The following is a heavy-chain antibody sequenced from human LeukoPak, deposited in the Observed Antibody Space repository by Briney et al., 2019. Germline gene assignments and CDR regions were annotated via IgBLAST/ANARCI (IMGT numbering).Heavy chain of an antibody. CDR1: GFTFSSYW. Sequence: GGSLRLSCAASGFTFSSYWMTWVRQAPGKGLEWEANIKQDGSENYYLDSVKGRFTISRDNAKNSLYLQMNSLRAEDMALYYCAKGSGSSGSRAFDIWGQGTMVTVSS. CDR3: AKGSGSSGSRAFDI. V-gene: IGHV3-7*03. D-gene: IGHD3-22*01. CDR2: IKQDGSEN. J-gene: IGHJ3*02.